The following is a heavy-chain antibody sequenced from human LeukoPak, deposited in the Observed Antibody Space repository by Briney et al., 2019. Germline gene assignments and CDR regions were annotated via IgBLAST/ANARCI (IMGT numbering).Heavy chain of an antibody. CDR3: ARDQCGDPDY. Sequence: PGGSLRLSCAASGFTFSSYAMHWVRQAPGKGLEWVAVISYDGSNKYYADSVKGRFTISRDNSKNTLYLQMNSLRAEDTAVYYCARDQCGDPDYWGQGTLVTVSS. D-gene: IGHD4-17*01. J-gene: IGHJ4*02. V-gene: IGHV3-30*04. CDR2: ISYDGSNK. CDR1: GFTFSSYA.